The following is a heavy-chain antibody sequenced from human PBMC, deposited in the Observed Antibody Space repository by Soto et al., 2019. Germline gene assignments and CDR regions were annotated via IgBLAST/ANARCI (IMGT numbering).Heavy chain of an antibody. CDR2: MNPKSGNT. V-gene: IGHV1-8*01. D-gene: IGHD3-10*01. CDR1: GYTFTKYD. Sequence: ASGKVSCKASGYTFTKYDINWGRQATGQGLEWMGWMNPKSGNTGSAQQFQGRVILTRSTSISTAYMELSSLRSEDTAVYYCARDHNYYGSGSYSYYSYYGMDVWGPGTTVTVSS. J-gene: IGHJ6*02. CDR3: ARDHNYYGSGSYSYYSYYGMDV.